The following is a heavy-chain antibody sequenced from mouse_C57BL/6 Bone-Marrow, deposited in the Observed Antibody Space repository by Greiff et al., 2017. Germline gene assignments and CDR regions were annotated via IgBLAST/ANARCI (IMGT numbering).Heavy chain of an antibody. D-gene: IGHD2-4*01. CDR1: GFTFSDYG. CDR2: ISSGSSTI. Sequence: EVQLVESGGGLVKPGGSLKLSCAASGFTFSDYGMHWVRQAPEKGLEWVAYISSGSSTIYYADTVKGRFTISRDNAKNTLFLRMTSLRSEDTAMYYCARHYYDYDECFAYWGQGTLVTGSA. J-gene: IGHJ3*01. CDR3: ARHYYDYDECFAY. V-gene: IGHV5-17*01.